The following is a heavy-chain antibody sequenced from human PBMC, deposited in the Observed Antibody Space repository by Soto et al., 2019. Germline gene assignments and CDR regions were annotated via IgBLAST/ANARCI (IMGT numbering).Heavy chain of an antibody. CDR3: ARTGIAVAGSIFDY. V-gene: IGHV3-74*01. CDR2: INSGGGTT. Sequence: GGFMRLSCGASGFTINTYWMHWFRQTPGKGLVWVSRINSGGGTTTYADSVKGRFTISRDNAKNTLYLQMSGLRADDTAVYYCARTGIAVAGSIFDYWGQGTLVTVSS. CDR1: GFTINTYW. J-gene: IGHJ4*02. D-gene: IGHD6-19*01.